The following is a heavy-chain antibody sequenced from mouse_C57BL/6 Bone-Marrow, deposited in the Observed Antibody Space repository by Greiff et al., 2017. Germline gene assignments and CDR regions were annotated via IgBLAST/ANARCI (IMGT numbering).Heavy chain of an antibody. Sequence: QVQLQQPGAELVMPGASVKLSCKASGYTFTSYWMHWVKQRPGQGLEWIGEIDPSDSYTNYNQKFKGKSTLTVDKSSSTAYMQLSSLTSEDSAVYDCASGNYYGSAFAYWGQGTPVTVSA. CDR1: GYTFTSYW. J-gene: IGHJ3*01. CDR2: IDPSDSYT. V-gene: IGHV1-69*01. CDR3: ASGNYYGSAFAY. D-gene: IGHD1-1*01.